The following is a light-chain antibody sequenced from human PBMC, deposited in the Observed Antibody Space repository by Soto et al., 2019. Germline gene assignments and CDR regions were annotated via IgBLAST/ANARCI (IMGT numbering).Light chain of an antibody. V-gene: IGKV3-15*01. CDR1: QSVSSN. CDR2: GAS. CDR3: QQYNNWPRT. J-gene: IGKJ1*01. Sequence: EIVMTQSPATLSVSPGERATLSCRASQSVSSNLAWYQQKPGRAPRLLIYGASTRATGIPARFSGSGSGTEFTLTISSLQSEDFAVYYCQQYNNWPRTFCQGTKVDI.